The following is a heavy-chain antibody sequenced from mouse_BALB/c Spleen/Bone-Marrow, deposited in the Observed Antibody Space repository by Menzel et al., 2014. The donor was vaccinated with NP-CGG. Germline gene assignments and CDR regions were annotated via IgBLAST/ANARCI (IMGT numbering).Heavy chain of an antibody. Sequence: QVHVKQSGPELVRPGALVRISCRASGYTFTSYDINWVEQRPGQGLEWIGWIYPGDGSTNYNEKFKGKATLTADNSSSTAYMQLSSLTSENSAVYFCARWNYGSRRGFDYWGQGTTLTVSS. CDR3: ARWNYGSRRGFDY. CDR1: GYTFTSYD. V-gene: IGHV1S56*01. CDR2: IYPGDGST. J-gene: IGHJ2*01. D-gene: IGHD1-1*01.